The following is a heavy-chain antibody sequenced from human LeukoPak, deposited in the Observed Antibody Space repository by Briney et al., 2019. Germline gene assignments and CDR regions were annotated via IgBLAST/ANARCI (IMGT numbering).Heavy chain of an antibody. J-gene: IGHJ4*02. CDR3: ARDRAVAGLLDY. V-gene: IGHV3-7*01. D-gene: IGHD6-19*01. Sequence: GGSLRLSCAASGFTFSTYFLTWVRQAPGKGLEWVANINQDGTEKQYVDSVKGRFTISRDNAKNSLYLQMNSLRAEDTAVYYCARDRAVAGLLDYWGQGTLVTVSS. CDR1: GFTFSTYF. CDR2: INQDGTEK.